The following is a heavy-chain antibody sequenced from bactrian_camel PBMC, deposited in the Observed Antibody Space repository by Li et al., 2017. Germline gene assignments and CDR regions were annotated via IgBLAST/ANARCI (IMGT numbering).Heavy chain of an antibody. D-gene: IGHD7*01. J-gene: IGHJ4*01. CDR3: AAGERVAAPDRESEYNY. Sequence: VQLVESGGGLAQPGGSLRVSCAASGFKFDIFDMSWVRQAPGKGLEWVSAISSGGGSTYYADSVKGRFTISRDNAKNTLYLQMNSLQTEDTAMYYCAAGERVAAPDRESEYNYWGLGTQVTVS. CDR2: ISSGGGST. V-gene: IGHV3S40*01. CDR1: GFKFDIFD.